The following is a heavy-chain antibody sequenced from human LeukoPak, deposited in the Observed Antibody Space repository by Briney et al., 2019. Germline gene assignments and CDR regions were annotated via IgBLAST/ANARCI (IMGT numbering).Heavy chain of an antibody. CDR3: ARLRGVRGAPRSWFDP. CDR1: GYTFTSYA. J-gene: IGHJ5*02. V-gene: IGHV1-3*03. D-gene: IGHD3-10*01. Sequence: ASVKVSCKASGYTFTSYAMHWVRQAPGQRLEWMGWINAGNGNTKYSQEFQGRVTITRDTSASTAYMELSSLRSEDMAVYYCARLRGVRGAPRSWFDPWGQGTLVTVSS. CDR2: INAGNGNT.